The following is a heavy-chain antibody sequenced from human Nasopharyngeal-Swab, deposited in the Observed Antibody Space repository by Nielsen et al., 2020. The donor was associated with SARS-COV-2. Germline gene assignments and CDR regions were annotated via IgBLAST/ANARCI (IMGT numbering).Heavy chain of an antibody. V-gene: IGHV4-38-2*02. CDR1: GYSISSGYY. CDR3: ASLRDYANYYMDV. CDR2: VSHTGST. D-gene: IGHD4-17*01. J-gene: IGHJ6*03. Sequence: SETLSLTCTVSGYSISSGYYWGWIRQPPGKGLEWIGTVSHTGSTYYNPSLMSRVTISVDTSRNQFSLKLSSVTAADTAVYYCASLRDYANYYMDVWGKGTTVTVSS.